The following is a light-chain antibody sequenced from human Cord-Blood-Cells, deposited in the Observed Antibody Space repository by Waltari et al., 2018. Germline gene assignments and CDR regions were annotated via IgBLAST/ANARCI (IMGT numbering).Light chain of an antibody. CDR1: SSDVGGYNY. CDR3: SSYTSSSTPYV. CDR2: EVS. V-gene: IGLV2-14*01. J-gene: IGLJ1*01. Sequence: QSALTQPASVSGSPGQSITISCTGTSSDVGGYNYVSWYQQHPGKAPKLMIYEVSNRPSGVSNRFSGSKSGDAASLTISGLQAEGEADYYCSSYTSSSTPYVFGTGTKVTGL.